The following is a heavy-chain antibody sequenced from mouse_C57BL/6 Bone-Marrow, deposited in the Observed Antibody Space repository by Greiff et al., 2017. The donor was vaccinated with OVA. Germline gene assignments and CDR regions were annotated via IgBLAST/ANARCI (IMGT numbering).Heavy chain of an antibody. CDR1: GYSFTGYY. J-gene: IGHJ2*01. Sequence: VQLQQSGPELVKPGASVKISCKASGYSFTGYYMNWVKQSPEKSLEWIGEINPSTGGTTYNQKFKAKATLTVDKSSSTAYMQLKSLTSEDSAVYYWARTVIYYGSSYYYFDYWGQGTTLTVSS. CDR2: INPSTGGT. V-gene: IGHV1-42*01. D-gene: IGHD1-1*01. CDR3: ARTVIYYGSSYYYFDY.